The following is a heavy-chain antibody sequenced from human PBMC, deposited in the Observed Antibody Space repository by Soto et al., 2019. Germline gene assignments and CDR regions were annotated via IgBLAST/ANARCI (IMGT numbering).Heavy chain of an antibody. J-gene: IGHJ4*02. D-gene: IGHD3-10*01. V-gene: IGHV3-23*01. CDR2: SSTSGGST. CDR1: GFNFSSYG. Sequence: GGSLRLSCAASGFNFSSYGTSWVRQAPGKGLEWVAGSSTSGGSTNYADSVKGRFTISGDKTKNTLYLQMNSLRAEDTAVYYCAKTGFRGVILEGFDHWGQGTLVTVSS. CDR3: AKTGFRGVILEGFDH.